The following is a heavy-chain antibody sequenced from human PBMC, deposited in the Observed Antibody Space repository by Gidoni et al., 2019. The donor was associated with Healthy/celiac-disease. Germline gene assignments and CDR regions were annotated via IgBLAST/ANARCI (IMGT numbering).Heavy chain of an antibody. CDR3: ARDSPVVTPGIFDY. Sequence: EVQLVESGGGLVQPGGSLRLSCAASGFTFSSYWMSWVRQAPGKGLEWVANIKQDGSEKYYVDSVKGRFTISRDNAKNSLYLQMNSLRAEDTAVYYCARDSPVVTPGIFDYWGQGTLVTVSS. CDR1: GFTFSSYW. D-gene: IGHD2-21*02. V-gene: IGHV3-7*01. CDR2: IKQDGSEK. J-gene: IGHJ4*02.